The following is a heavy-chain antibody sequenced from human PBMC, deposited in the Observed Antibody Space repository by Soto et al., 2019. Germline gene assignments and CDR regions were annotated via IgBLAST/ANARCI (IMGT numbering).Heavy chain of an antibody. Sequence: ASVKVSCKASGYTFTSYDINWVRQATGQGREWMGWMNPNSGNTGYAQKFQGRVTMTRNTSISTAYMELSSLRSEDTSVYYCARGLLDSSGYIVYWGQGTLVTVSS. CDR2: MNPNSGNT. CDR3: ARGLLDSSGYIVY. J-gene: IGHJ4*02. V-gene: IGHV1-8*01. CDR1: GYTFTSYD. D-gene: IGHD3-22*01.